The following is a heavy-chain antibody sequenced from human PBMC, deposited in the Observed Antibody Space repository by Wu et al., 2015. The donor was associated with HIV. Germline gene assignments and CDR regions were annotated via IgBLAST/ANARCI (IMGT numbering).Heavy chain of an antibody. CDR2: LNPKSGSA. CDR1: GYTFTSFN. D-gene: IGHD1-26*01. J-gene: IGHJ1*01. Sequence: QVQPVQSGTQVQKPGTSVRVSCRVSGYTFTSFNINWIRHAPGRGLEWVGWLNPKSGSAGFGRDFQGRISMTKNNSISTVYMELSGLTSDDTAIYYCARVGVLLTSAELLEYFQHWGQGTRVVVSS. CDR3: ARVGVLLTSAELLEYFQH. V-gene: IGHV1-8*02.